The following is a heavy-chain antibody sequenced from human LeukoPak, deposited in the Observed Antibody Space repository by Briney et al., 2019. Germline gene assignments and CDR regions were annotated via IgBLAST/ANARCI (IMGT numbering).Heavy chain of an antibody. CDR1: GFTFSSYD. CDR3: ARGEVGAGSLDY. CDR2: IGTAGDT. J-gene: IGHJ4*02. D-gene: IGHD1-26*01. V-gene: IGHV3-13*01. Sequence: GGSLRLSCVASGFTFSSYDMHWVRQATGKGLEWVSAIGTAGDTYYPGSVKGRFTISRENAKNSLYLQMNSLRAGDTAVYYCARGEVGAGSLDYWGQGTLVTVSS.